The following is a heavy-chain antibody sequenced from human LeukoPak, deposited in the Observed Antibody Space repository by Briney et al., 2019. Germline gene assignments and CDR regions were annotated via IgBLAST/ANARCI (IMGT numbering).Heavy chain of an antibody. V-gene: IGHV4-39*02. Sequence: KPSETLSLTCTVSGGSISSSSYYWGWIRQPPGKGLEWIGEINHSGSTNYNPSLKSRVTISVDTSKNQFSLKLISVTAADTALYYCAREGPHGSGIYYTPLDYWGQGALVIVSS. D-gene: IGHD3-10*01. CDR2: INHSGST. CDR1: GGSISSSSYY. J-gene: IGHJ4*02. CDR3: AREGPHGSGIYYTPLDY.